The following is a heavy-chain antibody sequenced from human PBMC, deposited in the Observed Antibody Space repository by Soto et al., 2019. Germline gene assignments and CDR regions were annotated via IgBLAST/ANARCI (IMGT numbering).Heavy chain of an antibody. Sequence: EVQLVESGGGLVQPGGSLRLSCAASGFSFSDYWMHWVRQAPGKGLVWVSCIDTDGSTTTYADSVKGRFTISRDNVKNTLYLQRDSLRAEDKALYYCSRGGGFSGNYLGGQGTLVTVSS. CDR3: SRGGGFSGNYL. CDR2: IDTDGSTT. D-gene: IGHD1-26*01. CDR1: GFSFSDYW. V-gene: IGHV3-74*01. J-gene: IGHJ4*02.